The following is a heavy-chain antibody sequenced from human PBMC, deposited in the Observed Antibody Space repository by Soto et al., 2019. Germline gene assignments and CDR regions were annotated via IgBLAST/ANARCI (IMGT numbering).Heavy chain of an antibody. V-gene: IGHV4-39*01. D-gene: IGHD6-19*01. J-gene: IGHJ4*02. Sequence: KPSETLSLTCTVSGGSISSSSYYWGWIRQPPGKGLEWIGSIYYSGSTYYNPSLKSRVTISVDTSKNQFSLKLSSVTAADTAVYYCARLDSSGRYYFDYWGQGTLVTVSS. CDR1: GGSISSSSYY. CDR3: ARLDSSGRYYFDY. CDR2: IYYSGST.